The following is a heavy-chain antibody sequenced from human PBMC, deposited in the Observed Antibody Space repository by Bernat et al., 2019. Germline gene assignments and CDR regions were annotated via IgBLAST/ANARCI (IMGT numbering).Heavy chain of an antibody. D-gene: IGHD3-3*01. V-gene: IGHV1-8*01. CDR1: GYTFTSYD. CDR2: MNPNSGNT. Sequence: QVQLVQSGAEVKKPGASVKVSCKASGYTFTSYDINWVRQATGQGLEWMGWMNPNSGNTGYAQKFQGRVTMTRNTSISTAYMELSSLRSEDTAVYYCAREGYVDFWSGHYTGGTYWDYYYMDVWGKGTTVTVSS. CDR3: AREGYVDFWSGHYTGGTYWDYYYMDV. J-gene: IGHJ6*03.